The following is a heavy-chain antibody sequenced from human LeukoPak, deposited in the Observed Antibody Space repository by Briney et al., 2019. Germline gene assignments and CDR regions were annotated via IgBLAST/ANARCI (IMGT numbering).Heavy chain of an antibody. V-gene: IGHV1-2*02. Sequence: ASVKVSCKASGGTFSSYAISWVRQAPGQGLEWMGWINPNSGGTNYAQKFQGRVTMTRDTSISTAYMELSRLRSDDTAVYYCARALSSGWETSYYYYMDVWGKGTTVTVSS. CDR1: GGTFSSYA. J-gene: IGHJ6*03. CDR2: INPNSGGT. D-gene: IGHD6-19*01. CDR3: ARALSSGWETSYYYYMDV.